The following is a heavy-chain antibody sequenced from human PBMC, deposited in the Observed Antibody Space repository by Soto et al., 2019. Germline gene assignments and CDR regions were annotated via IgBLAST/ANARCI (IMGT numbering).Heavy chain of an antibody. J-gene: IGHJ6*02. CDR2: ISGSADTT. CDR3: AKSGQSSWVKMGV. V-gene: IGHV3-23*01. CDR1: GFTFRSYS. Sequence: EVQMLESGGGLVQPGGSLRLFCAASGFTFRSYSTNWVRQAPGKGLEWVSTISGSADTTYYADSVKDRFTISRDNSKNALSLQTNSLRAEDTAVYYCAKSGQSSWVKMGVWGQATGVIVSS. D-gene: IGHD2-2*01.